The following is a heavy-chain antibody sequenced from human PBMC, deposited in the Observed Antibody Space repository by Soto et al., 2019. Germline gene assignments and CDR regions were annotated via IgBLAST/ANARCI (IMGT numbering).Heavy chain of an antibody. CDR2: ISAGGGNT. V-gene: IGHV3-23*01. J-gene: IGHJ5*02. CDR3: AKHSEYQLLSWLDP. CDR1: GFSFSTYA. Sequence: EVQLLESGGGLVQPGGSLRLSCAASGFSFSTYAMSWVRQAPGKGLEWVSGISAGGGNTYYADSVRGRFTISRDNSKNTVDRQISSLTAEDTALYYCAKHSEYQLLSWLDPWGLGTLVTVSS. D-gene: IGHD2-2*01.